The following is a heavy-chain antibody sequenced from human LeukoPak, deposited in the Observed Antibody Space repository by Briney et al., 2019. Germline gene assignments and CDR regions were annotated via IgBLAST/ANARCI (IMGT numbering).Heavy chain of an antibody. CDR2: ISGSGDNT. J-gene: IGHJ4*02. CDR3: ADPRNDY. Sequence: TGGSLRLSCAASGFTFSSYAMSWVRQVPGKGLEWVSVISGSGDNTYYADSVKGRFTISRDNSKNTLYLQMNSLRAEDTAVYYCADPRNDYWGQGTLVTVSS. CDR1: GFTFSSYA. V-gene: IGHV3-23*01.